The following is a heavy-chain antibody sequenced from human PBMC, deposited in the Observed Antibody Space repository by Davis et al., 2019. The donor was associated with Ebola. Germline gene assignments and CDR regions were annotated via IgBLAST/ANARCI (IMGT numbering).Heavy chain of an antibody. CDR3: ARGGYSGYDAYYYGMDV. CDR2: IIPIFGTA. V-gene: IGHV1-69*13. D-gene: IGHD5-12*01. Sequence: SVKVSCKASGGTFSSYAISWVRQAPGQGLEWMGGIIPIFGTANYAQKFQGRVTITADESTSTVYMELSSLRSEDTAVYYCARGGYSGYDAYYYGMDVWGQGTTVTVSS. J-gene: IGHJ6*02. CDR1: GGTFSSYA.